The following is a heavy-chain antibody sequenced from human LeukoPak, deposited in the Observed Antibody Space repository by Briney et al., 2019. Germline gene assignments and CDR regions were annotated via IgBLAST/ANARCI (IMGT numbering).Heavy chain of an antibody. CDR3: ARDPGGTGGHY. D-gene: IGHD2-15*01. CDR1: GFTFSSYG. CDR2: IWYDGSNK. Sequence: GGSLRLSCAASGFTFSSYGMHWVRQAPGKGLEWVAVIWYDGSNKYYADSVKGRFTISRDNSKNTLYLQTNSLRAEDTAVYYCARDPGGTGGHYWGQGTLVTVSS. V-gene: IGHV3-33*01. J-gene: IGHJ4*02.